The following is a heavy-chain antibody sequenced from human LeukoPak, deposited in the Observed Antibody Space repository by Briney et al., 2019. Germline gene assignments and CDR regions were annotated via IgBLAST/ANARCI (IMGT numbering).Heavy chain of an antibody. J-gene: IGHJ3*02. V-gene: IGHV3-30*02. D-gene: IGHD3-10*01. CDR3: ARSHMVRGVIDI. Sequence: GGSLRLSCAASGFTFSSYWMSWVRQAPGKGLEWVALIRYDGSNKYYADSVKGRFTISRDNSKNTLYLQMNSLRAEDTAVYYCARSHMVRGVIDIWGQGTMVTVSS. CDR1: GFTFSSYW. CDR2: IRYDGSNK.